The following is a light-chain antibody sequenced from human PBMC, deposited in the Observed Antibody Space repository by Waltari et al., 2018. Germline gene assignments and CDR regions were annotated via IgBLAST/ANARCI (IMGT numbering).Light chain of an antibody. V-gene: IGLV4-69*01. CDR1: SGHSNYA. CDR2: LNGDGSH. J-gene: IGLJ3*02. CDR3: QTWGPGIRV. Sequence: QLVLPQSPSVSASLGASVKLTCSLSSGHSNYAIAWHPQQSEKGPRYLMKLNGDGSHNKGDGIPDRFSGSSSGGERYLTISSLQSEDEADYYCQTWGPGIRVFGGGTKVTVL.